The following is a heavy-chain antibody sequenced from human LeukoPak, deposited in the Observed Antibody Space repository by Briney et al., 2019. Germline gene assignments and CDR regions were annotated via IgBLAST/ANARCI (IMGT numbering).Heavy chain of an antibody. J-gene: IGHJ4*02. V-gene: IGHV7-4-1*02. CDR3: ASEGYYDSSGQAHLDY. D-gene: IGHD3-22*01. CDR2: INTNTGNP. CDR1: GYTFTNYA. Sequence: ASVKVSCKASGYTFTNYAMNWVRQAPGQGLEWMGWINTNTGNPTYAQGFTGRFVFSLDTSVSTAYLQISSLKAEDTAVYYCASEGYYDSSGQAHLDYWGQGTLVTVSS.